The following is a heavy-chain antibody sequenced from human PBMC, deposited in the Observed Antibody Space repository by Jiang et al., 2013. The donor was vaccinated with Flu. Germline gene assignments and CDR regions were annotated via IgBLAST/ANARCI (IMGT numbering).Heavy chain of an antibody. CDR2: IYYSGST. J-gene: IGHJ6*02. Sequence: TLSLTCTVSGGSISSGDYYWSWIRQPPGKGLEWIGYIYYSGSTYYNPSLKSRVTISVDTSKNQFSLKLSSVTAADTAVYYCARGSYDSSGYGYYYYGMDVWGQGTTVTVSS. CDR3: ARGSYDSSGYGYYYYGMDV. V-gene: IGHV4-30-4*01. D-gene: IGHD3-22*01. CDR1: GGSISSGDYY.